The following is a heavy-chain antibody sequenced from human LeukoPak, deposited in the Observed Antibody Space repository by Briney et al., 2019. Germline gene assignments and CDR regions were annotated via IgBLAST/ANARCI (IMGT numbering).Heavy chain of an antibody. CDR2: IFTSGTT. CDR3: ARGRYGSGSYFFDY. Sequence: TSSETLSLTCTVSGGSISSFYWSWIRQPAGKGLEWIGRIFTSGTTNYNPSLKSRVTLSLDTSKNQFSLKLTSVTAADTAFYCARGRYGSGSYFFDYWGQGTLVTVSS. D-gene: IGHD3-10*01. V-gene: IGHV4-4*07. CDR1: GGSISSFY. J-gene: IGHJ4*02.